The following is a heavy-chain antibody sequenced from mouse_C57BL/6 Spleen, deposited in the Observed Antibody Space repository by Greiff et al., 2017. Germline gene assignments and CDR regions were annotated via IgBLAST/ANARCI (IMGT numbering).Heavy chain of an antibody. CDR3: ARGVIYYDYAWFAY. V-gene: IGHV3-6*01. J-gene: IGHJ3*01. CDR1: GYSITSGYY. D-gene: IGHD2-4*01. Sequence: EVQLVESGPGLVKPSQSLSLTCSVTGYSITSGYYWNWIRQFPGNKLEWMGYISYDGSNNSNPSLKNRISITRAPSKNQSFLKLNSVTTEDTATYNCARGVIYYDYAWFAYWGQGTLVSDSA. CDR2: ISYDGSN.